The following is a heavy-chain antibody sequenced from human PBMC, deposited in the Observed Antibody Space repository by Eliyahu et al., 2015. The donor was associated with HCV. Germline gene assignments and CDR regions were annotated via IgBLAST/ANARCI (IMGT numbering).Heavy chain of an antibody. CDR1: GFTFSSYS. CDR2: ISSSSSTI. CDR3: ARGAGDYYDSSGFNWFDP. Sequence: EVQLVESGGGLVQPGGSLRLSCAASGFTFSSYSMNWVRQAPGKGLEWVSYISSSSSTIYYADSVKGRFTISRDNAKNSLYLQMNSLRDEDTAVYYCARGAGDYYDSSGFNWFDPWGQGTLVTVSS. J-gene: IGHJ5*02. D-gene: IGHD3-22*01. V-gene: IGHV3-48*02.